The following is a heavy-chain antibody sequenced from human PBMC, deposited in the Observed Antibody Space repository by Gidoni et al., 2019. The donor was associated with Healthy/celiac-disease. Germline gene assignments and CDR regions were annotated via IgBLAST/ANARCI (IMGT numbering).Heavy chain of an antibody. J-gene: IGHJ5*02. D-gene: IGHD3-22*01. CDR3: ARDRRYYDSSGYYGGWFDP. CDR2: IYHSGST. Sequence: QVQLQESGPGLVKPSETLSLTCAVSGYSSSSGYYWGWIRPPPGKGLEWIGSIYHSGSTYYNPSLKSRVTISVDTSKTQFSLKLSSVTAADTAVYYCARDRRYYDSSGYYGGWFDPWGQGTLVTVSS. CDR1: GYSSSSGYY. V-gene: IGHV4-38-2*02.